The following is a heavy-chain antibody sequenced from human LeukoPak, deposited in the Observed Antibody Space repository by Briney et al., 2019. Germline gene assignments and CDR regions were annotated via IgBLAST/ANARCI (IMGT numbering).Heavy chain of an antibody. V-gene: IGHV3-66*01. CDR2: IYSGGST. J-gene: IGHJ4*02. CDR3: ARDSRYYDSSGLDY. CDR1: GFTFSTYT. D-gene: IGHD3-22*01. Sequence: GGSLRLSCTASGFTFSTYTMNWVRQAPGKGLEWVSVIYSGGSTYYADSVKGRFTISRDNSKNTLYLQMNSLRAEDTAVYYCARDSRYYDSSGLDYWGQGTLVTVSS.